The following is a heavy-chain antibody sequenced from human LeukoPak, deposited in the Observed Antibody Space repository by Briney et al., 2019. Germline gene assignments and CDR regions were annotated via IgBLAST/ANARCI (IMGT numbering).Heavy chain of an antibody. CDR2: ISAYNGNT. J-gene: IGHJ5*02. V-gene: IGHV1-18*01. CDR1: GYTFTYYA. CDR3: ARDRARYYDILTGYYRARWFDP. D-gene: IGHD3-9*01. Sequence: APVKVSCKASGYTFTYYAMNWVRQAPGQGLEWMGWISAYNGNTNYAQKLQGRVTMTTDTSTSTAYMELRSLRSDDTAVYYCARDRARYYDILTGYYRARWFDPWGQGTLVTVSS.